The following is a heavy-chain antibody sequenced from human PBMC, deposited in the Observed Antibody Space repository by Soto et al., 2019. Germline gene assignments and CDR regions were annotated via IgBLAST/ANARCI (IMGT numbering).Heavy chain of an antibody. CDR1: GFSFSNYA. Sequence: EVQLVESGGGLVQPGGSRRVSCAASGFSFSNYAMNWVRQAPGKGLEWVSYISIGSGSIFYADSVKGRFTISRDDAKNSLYMQMHTLRDEDRAVYYCVRDDRWAFDFWGQGKMVTVSS. CDR3: VRDDRWAFDF. CDR2: ISIGSGSI. D-gene: IGHD3-22*01. J-gene: IGHJ3*01. V-gene: IGHV3-48*02.